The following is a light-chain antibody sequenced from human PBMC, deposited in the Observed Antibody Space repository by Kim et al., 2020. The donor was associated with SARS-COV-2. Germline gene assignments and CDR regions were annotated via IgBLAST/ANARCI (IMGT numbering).Light chain of an antibody. Sequence: VALGQTVRITCQGDSLRSYYATWYQHEPGHAPILVIYGKNNRPSGIPDRFSGSSSGNTASLTITGTQAGDEADYYCNSRDSNDNVVFGGGTQLTVL. CDR1: SLRSYY. CDR2: GKN. V-gene: IGLV3-19*01. J-gene: IGLJ2*01. CDR3: NSRDSNDNVV.